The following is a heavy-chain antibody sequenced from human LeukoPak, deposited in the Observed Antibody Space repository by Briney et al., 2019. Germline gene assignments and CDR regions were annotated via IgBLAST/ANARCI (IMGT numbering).Heavy chain of an antibody. J-gene: IGHJ5*02. CDR1: GYTFTSYG. CDR3: ARVRTEYYYGSETNWFDP. CDR2: ISAYNGNT. V-gene: IGHV1-18*01. D-gene: IGHD3-10*01. Sequence: ASVKVSCKASGYTFTSYGISWVRQAPGQGLEWMGWISAYNGNTNYAQKLQGRVTMTTDTSTSTAYMELRSLRSDDTAVYYCARVRTEYYYGSETNWFDPWGQGTLVTVSS.